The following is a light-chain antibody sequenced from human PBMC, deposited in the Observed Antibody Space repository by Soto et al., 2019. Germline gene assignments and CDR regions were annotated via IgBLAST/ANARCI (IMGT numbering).Light chain of an antibody. CDR1: QTILYSSNNRNY. Sequence: DIVMTQSPDFLAVSLGERATINCKSSQTILYSSNNRNYLAWYQLKPGQPPKLLIYWASTRESGVPDRFSGSGSGTDFTLTISSLQAEDVAVYYCQQYYSTWWTFGQGTKV. J-gene: IGKJ1*01. CDR2: WAS. CDR3: QQYYSTWWT. V-gene: IGKV4-1*01.